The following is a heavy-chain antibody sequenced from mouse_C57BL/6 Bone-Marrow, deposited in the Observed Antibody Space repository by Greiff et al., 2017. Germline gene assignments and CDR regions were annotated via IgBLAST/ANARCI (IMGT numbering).Heavy chain of an antibody. J-gene: IGHJ1*03. CDR3: TTFYYTEYFDV. Sequence: VQLQQSGAELVRPGASVKLSCTASGFNIKDDYMHWVKQRPEQGLEWIGWIDPENGDTEYASKFQGKATITADTAANTAYLQLSSLTSGDTAVYYCTTFYYTEYFDVWGTGTTVTVSS. V-gene: IGHV14-4*01. CDR2: IDPENGDT. D-gene: IGHD1-1*01. CDR1: GFNIKDDY.